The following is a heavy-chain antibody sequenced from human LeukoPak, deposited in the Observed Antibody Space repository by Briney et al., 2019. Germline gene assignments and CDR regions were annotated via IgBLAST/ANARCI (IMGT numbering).Heavy chain of an antibody. D-gene: IGHD5-12*01. CDR1: GFSFSSYR. Sequence: PGGSLRLSCAASGFSFSSYRMNWVRQAPGKGLEWVSCISDSSYYIYYADSVKGRFTISRDNAKNSLYLQMNSLRVEDTAVYYCARHSGYDELDCWGQGTPVTVSS. CDR2: ISDSSYYI. J-gene: IGHJ4*02. CDR3: ARHSGYDELDC. V-gene: IGHV3-21*01.